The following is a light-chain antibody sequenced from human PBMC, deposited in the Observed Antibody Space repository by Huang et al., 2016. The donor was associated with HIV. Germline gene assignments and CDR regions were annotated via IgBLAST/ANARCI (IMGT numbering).Light chain of an antibody. Sequence: EIVLTQSPGTLSLSPGERATLSCRASQSVSSSYLVWYQQKPGQAPRLLIYGASSRATGIPDRFSGSGSGTDFTLTSSRLEPEDFAVYYCQQYGSSPPTFGQGTKLEIK. CDR2: GAS. CDR3: QQYGSSPPT. J-gene: IGKJ2*01. CDR1: QSVSSSY. V-gene: IGKV3-20*01.